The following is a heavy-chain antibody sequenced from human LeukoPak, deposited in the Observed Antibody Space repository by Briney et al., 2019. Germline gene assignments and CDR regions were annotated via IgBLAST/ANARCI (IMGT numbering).Heavy chain of an antibody. J-gene: IGHJ3*02. CDR2: ISSSGSTI. Sequence: GGSLRLSCAASGFTFSSYEMNWVRQAPGKGLEWVSYISSSGSTIYYADSVKGRFTISRDNAKNSLYLQMNSLRAEDTAVYYCARDPDYYDSSGTGAFDIWGQGTMVTVSS. V-gene: IGHV3-48*03. CDR1: GFTFSSYE. D-gene: IGHD3-22*01. CDR3: ARDPDYYDSSGTGAFDI.